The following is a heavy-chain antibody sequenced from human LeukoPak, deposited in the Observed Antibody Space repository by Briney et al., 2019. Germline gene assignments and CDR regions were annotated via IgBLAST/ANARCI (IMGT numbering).Heavy chain of an antibody. CDR2: ISHSGGT. J-gene: IGHJ5*02. D-gene: IGHD2-15*01. Sequence: PSETLSLTCTVSGGSISSGDYYWSWIRQPPGKGLEWIAYISHSGGTYYNPSLKSRATISLDTSRNQFSLKLSSVTAADTAVYYCARDFLGGPNDPWGQGTLVTVSS. CDR3: ARDFLGGPNDP. CDR1: GGSISSGDYY. V-gene: IGHV4-30-4*01.